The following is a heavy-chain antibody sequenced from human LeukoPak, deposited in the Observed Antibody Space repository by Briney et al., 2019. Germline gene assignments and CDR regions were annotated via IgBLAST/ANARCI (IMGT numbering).Heavy chain of an antibody. Sequence: GGSLRLSCAASGFTFSSYAMHWVRQAPGKGLEWVAVISYDGSNKYYADSVKGRFTISRDNSKNTLYLQMNSLRAEDTAVYYCCLELQVDAFDIWGQGTMVTVSS. CDR2: ISYDGSNK. D-gene: IGHD1-7*01. CDR1: GFTFSSYA. V-gene: IGHV3-30-3*01. CDR3: CLELQVDAFDI. J-gene: IGHJ3*02.